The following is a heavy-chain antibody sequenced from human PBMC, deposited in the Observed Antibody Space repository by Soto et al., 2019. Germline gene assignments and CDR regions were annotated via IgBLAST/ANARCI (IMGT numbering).Heavy chain of an antibody. Sequence: LRLSCTASGFTFSSYGMHWVRQAPGKGLEWVAVISYDGSNKYYADSVKGRFTISRDNSKNTLYLQMNSLRAEDTAVYYCAKDGRNYYDSSGLENWFDPWGQGTLVTVSS. J-gene: IGHJ5*02. CDR3: AKDGRNYYDSSGLENWFDP. CDR2: ISYDGSNK. CDR1: GFTFSSYG. V-gene: IGHV3-30*18. D-gene: IGHD3-22*01.